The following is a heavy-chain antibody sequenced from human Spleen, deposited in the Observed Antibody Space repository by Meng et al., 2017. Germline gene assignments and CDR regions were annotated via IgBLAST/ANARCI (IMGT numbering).Heavy chain of an antibody. CDR3: ARQAAFDSGGD. V-gene: IGHV4-39*07. CDR1: GGSVNSETNY. CDR2: VYYGGRT. D-gene: IGHD3-10*01. Sequence: SETLSLTCFVSGGSVNSETNYWVWVRQPPGKGLQWIGSVYYGGRTHYNPSLMGRVTISLDATKNHFSLELGSVTAADTAIYYCARQAAFDSGGDWGQGTLVTVSS. J-gene: IGHJ4*02.